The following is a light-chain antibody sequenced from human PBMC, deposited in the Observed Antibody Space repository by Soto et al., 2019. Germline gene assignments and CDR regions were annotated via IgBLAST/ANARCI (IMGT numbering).Light chain of an antibody. CDR1: SSNIGAGYD. CDR2: GNN. CDR3: QSFDSSLRGRV. J-gene: IGLJ2*01. Sequence: QSVLTQPPSVSGAPGQRVTISCTGSSSNIGAGYDVHWYQQLPGTAPKLLIYGNNNRPSGVPDRFSGSKSGTSASLAITGLQAEDEAHYYCQSFDSSLRGRVFGGGTKLTVL. V-gene: IGLV1-40*01.